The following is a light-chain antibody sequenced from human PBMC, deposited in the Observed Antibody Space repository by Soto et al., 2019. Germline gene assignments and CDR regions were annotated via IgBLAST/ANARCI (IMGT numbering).Light chain of an antibody. CDR3: QQYGSSPPIT. CDR2: GAS. J-gene: IGKJ5*01. CDR1: QSVSNNY. Sequence: EIVLTQSPGTLSLSPGERATLCCRASQSVSNNYLAWYQQKPGQAPRLLIYGASNRATGIPDRFSGSGSGTDFTLTISRLEPEDFAVYYCQQYGSSPPITFGQGTRLEI. V-gene: IGKV3-20*01.